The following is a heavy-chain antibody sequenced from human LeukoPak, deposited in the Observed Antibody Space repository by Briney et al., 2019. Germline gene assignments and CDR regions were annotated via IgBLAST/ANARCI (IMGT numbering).Heavy chain of an antibody. CDR1: GFTFRGYA. CDR2: ISGKGGVT. J-gene: IGHJ4*02. D-gene: IGHD3-22*01. V-gene: IGHV3-64*02. Sequence: PGGSLRLSCAASGFTFRGYAMHWVRQAPGKGLEYVSAISGKGGVTYYADSVKGRFSISRDNSKNTMYLQMDGLRVEDTAVYYCARGDLRYSYDSRGYPHFDYWGQGTLVTVPS. CDR3: ARGDLRYSYDSRGYPHFDY.